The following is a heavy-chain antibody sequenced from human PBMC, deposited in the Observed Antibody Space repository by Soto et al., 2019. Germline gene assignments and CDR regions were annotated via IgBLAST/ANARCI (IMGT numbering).Heavy chain of an antibody. CDR1: GFSLSTTGVG. CDR3: ARSLWFGELH. V-gene: IGHV2-5*02. CDR2: IYWDNDT. Sequence: QITLKESGPTLVKPTQTLTLTCSFSGFSLSTTGVGVGWIRQSPGKALEWLAIIYWDNDTRYSPSLKSRVTITKDTSKNQVVLTVTNMDPVDTGTYYCARSLWFGELHWGQGALVTVSS. J-gene: IGHJ4*02. D-gene: IGHD3-10*01.